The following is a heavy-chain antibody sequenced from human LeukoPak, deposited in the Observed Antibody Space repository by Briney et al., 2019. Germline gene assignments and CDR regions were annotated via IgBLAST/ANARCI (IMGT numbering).Heavy chain of an antibody. J-gene: IGHJ4*02. CDR3: AKSPGGGYSGYDLDY. V-gene: IGHV3-30*02. D-gene: IGHD5-12*01. CDR2: IRYNGINK. CDR1: GFTFSSYG. Sequence: GGSLRLSCAASGFTFSSYGMHWVRQAPGKGLEWVAFIRYNGINKYYADSVKGRFTISRDNSKNTLYLQMNSLSAEDTAVYYCAKSPGGGYSGYDLDYWGQGTLVTVSS.